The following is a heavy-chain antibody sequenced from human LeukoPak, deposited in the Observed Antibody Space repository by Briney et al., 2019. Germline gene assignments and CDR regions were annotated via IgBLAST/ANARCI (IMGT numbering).Heavy chain of an antibody. CDR2: IYPGDSDT. D-gene: IGHD6-13*01. V-gene: IGHV5-51*01. CDR3: ARHRGAAAGTGYMDV. CDR1: GYSFTSYR. J-gene: IGHJ6*03. Sequence: GESLKISCKGSGYSFTSYRIGWVRQMPGKGLEWMGIIYPGDSDTRYSPSFQGQVTISADKSISTAYLQWSSLKASDTAMYYCARHRGAAAGTGYMDVWGKGTTVAVSS.